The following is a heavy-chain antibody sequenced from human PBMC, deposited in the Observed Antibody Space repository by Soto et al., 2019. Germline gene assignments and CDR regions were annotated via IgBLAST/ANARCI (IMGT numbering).Heavy chain of an antibody. D-gene: IGHD5-12*01. Sequence: EVQLVESGGGLVQPGGSLRLSCAASGFTFSNYWMSWVRQAPGKGLEWVANIKQDGTEKNYVDSVRGRFTITRDTAKKSLDLQMNSLTAEDTAVYYCASVAIWGQGTLVTVSS. CDR3: ASVAI. V-gene: IGHV3-7*01. J-gene: IGHJ4*02. CDR1: GFTFSNYW. CDR2: IKQDGTEK.